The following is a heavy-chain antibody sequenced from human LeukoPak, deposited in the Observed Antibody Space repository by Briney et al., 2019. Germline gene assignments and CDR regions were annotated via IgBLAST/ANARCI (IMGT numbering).Heavy chain of an antibody. V-gene: IGHV3-30*18. CDR3: AKDQGQWLGYYYMDV. CDR2: ISYDGSTK. Sequence: PGGSLRLSCAASGFTFSSYSIHWVRQAPGKGLEWVAVISYDGSTKYYADSVKGRFTISRDNSKNTLYLQMNSLRAEDTAVYYCAKDQGQWLGYYYMDVWGKGTTVTVSS. CDR1: GFTFSSYS. J-gene: IGHJ6*03. D-gene: IGHD6-19*01.